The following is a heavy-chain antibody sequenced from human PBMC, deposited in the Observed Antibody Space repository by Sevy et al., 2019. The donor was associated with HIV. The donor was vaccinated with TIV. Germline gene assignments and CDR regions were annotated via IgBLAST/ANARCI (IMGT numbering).Heavy chain of an antibody. J-gene: IGHJ3*02. V-gene: IGHV5-51*01. CDR1: RYSFTSYW. CDR3: ARPTGLKLVVDFGTYDI. Sequence: GESLKISCKASRYSFTSYWIDWVRQMPGKGLEWMGTIYPGDSDTRYSPSVQGQVTISADKSITTAYRQWSSLKASDTAMYYCARPTGLKLVVDFGTYDIWGQGTMVTVSS. D-gene: IGHD4-17*01. CDR2: IYPGDSDT.